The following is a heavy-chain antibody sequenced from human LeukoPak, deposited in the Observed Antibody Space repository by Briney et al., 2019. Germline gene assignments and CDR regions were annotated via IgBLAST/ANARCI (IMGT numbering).Heavy chain of an antibody. V-gene: IGHV1-2*02. J-gene: IGHJ4*02. CDR3: ARVRGRTGSSWYYFDY. D-gene: IGHD6-13*01. CDR1: GYTFTGYY. CDR2: INPNSGGT. Sequence: ASVTVSCKASGYTFTGYYMHWVRQAPGQGLEWMGWINPNSGGTNYAQKFQGRVTMTRDTSISTAYMELSRLRSDDTAVYYCARVRGRTGSSWYYFDYWGQGTLVTVSS.